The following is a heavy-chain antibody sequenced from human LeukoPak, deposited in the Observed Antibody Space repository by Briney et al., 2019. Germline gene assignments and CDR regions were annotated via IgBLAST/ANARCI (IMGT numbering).Heavy chain of an antibody. D-gene: IGHD1-7*01. J-gene: IGHJ4*02. Sequence: GASVKVSCKVSGYTLTELSMHWVRQAPGQGLEWMGIINPSGGSTSYAQKFQGRVTMTRDTSTSTVYMELSSLRSEDTAVYYCATTGTNYWGQGTLVTVSS. CDR1: GYTLTELS. V-gene: IGHV1-46*01. CDR3: ATTGTNY. CDR2: INPSGGST.